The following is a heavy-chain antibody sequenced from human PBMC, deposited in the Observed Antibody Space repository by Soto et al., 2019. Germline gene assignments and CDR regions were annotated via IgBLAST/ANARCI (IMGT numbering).Heavy chain of an antibody. CDR1: GFTFSSYA. CDR3: AREKDATYYYDSSGYYY. CDR2: ISYDGSNK. J-gene: IGHJ4*02. D-gene: IGHD3-22*01. V-gene: IGHV3-30-3*01. Sequence: PGGSLRLSCAASGFTFSSYAMHWVCQAPGKGLEWVAVISYDGSNKYYADSVKGRFTISRDNSKNTLYLQMNSLRAEDTAVYYCAREKDATYYYDSSGYYYWGQGTLVTVSS.